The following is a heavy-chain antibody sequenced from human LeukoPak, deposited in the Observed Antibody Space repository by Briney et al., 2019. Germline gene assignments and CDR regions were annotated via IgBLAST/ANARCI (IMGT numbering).Heavy chain of an antibody. CDR2: IWYYGLNK. Sequence: PGGSLRLSCAVSGLTFSTYVMHWVRPAPGEGLEWVAVIWYYGLNKYYADSLKGRFTISRDNSKNILYLEMDSLRAEDTALYYCVRGGGTSPSGISYYFDYWGQGTLVTVSS. CDR1: GLTFSTYV. J-gene: IGHJ4*02. V-gene: IGHV3-33*01. CDR3: VRGGGTSPSGISYYFDY. D-gene: IGHD3-10*01.